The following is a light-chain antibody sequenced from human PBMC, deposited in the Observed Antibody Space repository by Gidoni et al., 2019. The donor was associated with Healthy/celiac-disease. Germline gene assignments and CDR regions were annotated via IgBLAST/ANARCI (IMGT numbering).Light chain of an antibody. CDR3: QKYNSAPQT. J-gene: IGKJ1*01. Sequence: DIQMTQSPSSLSASVGDRVTITCRASQGISTYLAWYQQKPGKVPKLLIYAASTLQSGVPSRFSGSGSGTDFTLTISSLQPEDVATYDCQKYNSAPQTFGQGTKVEIK. CDR2: AAS. V-gene: IGKV1-27*01. CDR1: QGISTY.